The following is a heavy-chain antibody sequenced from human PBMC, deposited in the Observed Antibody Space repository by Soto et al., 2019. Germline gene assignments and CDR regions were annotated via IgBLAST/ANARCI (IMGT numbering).Heavy chain of an antibody. J-gene: IGHJ4*02. CDR1: GFTFSSYS. D-gene: IGHD2-15*01. CDR2: ISSSSSYI. CDR3: ARGGVVVAASTDY. V-gene: IGHV3-21*01. Sequence: EVQLVESRGGLVKPGGSLRLSCAASGFTFSSYSMNWVRQAPGKGLEWVSSISSSSSYIYYADSVKGRFTISRDNAKNSRYLQMNSLRAEDTAVYYCARGGVVVAASTDYWGQGTLVTVSS.